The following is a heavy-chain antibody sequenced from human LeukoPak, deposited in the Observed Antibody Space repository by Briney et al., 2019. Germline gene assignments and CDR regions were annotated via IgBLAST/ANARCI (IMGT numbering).Heavy chain of an antibody. CDR2: INPNSGGT. CDR3: ARGAHIVVVTAIPLDY. J-gene: IGHJ4*02. D-gene: IGHD2-21*02. CDR1: GYTFTGYY. Sequence: ASVKVSCKASGYTFTGYYMHWVRQAPGQGLEWMRWINPNSGGTNYAQKFQGRVTMTRDTSISTAYMELSRLRSDDTAVYYCARGAHIVVVTAIPLDYWGQGTPVTVSS. V-gene: IGHV1-2*02.